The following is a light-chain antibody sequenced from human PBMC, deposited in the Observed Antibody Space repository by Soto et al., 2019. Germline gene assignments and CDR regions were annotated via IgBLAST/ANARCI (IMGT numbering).Light chain of an antibody. CDR1: QGISNN. CDR2: AAY. J-gene: IGKJ2*01. V-gene: IGKV1-17*03. Sequence: DIQMTQSPYAMSASVGDRVTITCRASQGISNNLAWVPQKPGRVPKRLIYAAYSLQSGVPSRFSGSGSGTAFSLLLRRLQPEDFATCHGLQRNRYPRTFGQGNKLEIK. CDR3: LQRNRYPRT.